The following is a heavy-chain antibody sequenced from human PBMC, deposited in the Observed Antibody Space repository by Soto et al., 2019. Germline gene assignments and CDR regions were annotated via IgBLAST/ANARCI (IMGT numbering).Heavy chain of an antibody. D-gene: IGHD5-18*01. CDR2: INPNSGDT. V-gene: IGHV1-2*02. Sequence: ASVKVSCKSSGCAFTGYYIHWVRQAPGQGLEWMGWINPNSGDTNYAQKFQGRVTMTRDTSFSTAYMELSSLRSDDTAVYYCATRYSYVHFWGQGTLVTVSS. J-gene: IGHJ4*02. CDR3: ATRYSYVHF. CDR1: GCAFTGYY.